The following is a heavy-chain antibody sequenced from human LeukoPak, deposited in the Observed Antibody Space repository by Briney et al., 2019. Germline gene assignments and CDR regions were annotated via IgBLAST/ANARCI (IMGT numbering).Heavy chain of an antibody. CDR1: GGSISSYY. CDR2: IYYSGST. J-gene: IGHJ4*02. V-gene: IGHV4-59*08. D-gene: IGHD1-26*01. Sequence: SETLSLTCTVSGGSISSYYWSWIRQPPGKGLEWIGYIYYSGSTNYNPSLKSRVTISVDTSKNQFSLKLSSVTAADTAVSYCARSMLSGSYWGYFDYWGQGTLVTVSS. CDR3: ARSMLSGSYWGYFDY.